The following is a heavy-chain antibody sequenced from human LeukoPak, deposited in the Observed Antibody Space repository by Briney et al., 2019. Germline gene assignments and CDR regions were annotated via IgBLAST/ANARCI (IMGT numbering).Heavy chain of an antibody. CDR2: INAGNGNT. V-gene: IGHV1-3*01. D-gene: IGHD1-26*01. CDR3: ARDSPIVGATLGY. J-gene: IGHJ4*02. Sequence: ASVKVSCKASGYTFTSYAMHWVRQAPGQRLEWMGWINAGNGNTKYSQKFQGRVTITRDTSASKAYMELSSLRSEDTAVYYCARDSPIVGATLGYWGQGTLVTVSS. CDR1: GYTFTSYA.